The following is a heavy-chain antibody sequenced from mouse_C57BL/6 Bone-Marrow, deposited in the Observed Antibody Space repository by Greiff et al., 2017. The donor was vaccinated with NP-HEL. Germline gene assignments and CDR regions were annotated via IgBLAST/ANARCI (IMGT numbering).Heavy chain of an antibody. CDR1: GFTFSDYY. V-gene: IGHV5-16*01. CDR2: INYDGSST. Sequence: EVKVVESEGGLVQPGSSMKLSCTASGFTFSDYYMAWVRQVPEKGLEWVANINYDGSSTYYLDSLKSRFIISRDNAKNILYLQMSSLKSEDTATYYCAREMITTWDWYFDVWGTGTTVTVSS. D-gene: IGHD2-4*01. CDR3: AREMITTWDWYFDV. J-gene: IGHJ1*03.